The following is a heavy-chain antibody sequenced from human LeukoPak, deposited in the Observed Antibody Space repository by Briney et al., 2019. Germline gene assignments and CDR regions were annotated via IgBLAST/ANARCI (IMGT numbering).Heavy chain of an antibody. CDR1: GGSISSSNW. J-gene: IGHJ6*04. V-gene: IGHV4-4*02. Sequence: SETLSLTCDVSGGSISSSNWWSWVRQPPGKGLEWSGEIYHSGSTNYNPSLKSRVTISVDKSKSQFSLELSSVTAADTAVYYCARDRKDYDILTGYYRRSRYYYYGMDVWGKGTTVTVPS. CDR3: ARDRKDYDILTGYYRRSRYYYYGMDV. CDR2: IYHSGST. D-gene: IGHD3-9*01.